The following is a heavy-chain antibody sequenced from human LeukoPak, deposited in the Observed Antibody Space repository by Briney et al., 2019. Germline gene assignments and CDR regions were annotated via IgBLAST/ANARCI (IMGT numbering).Heavy chain of an antibody. Sequence: PGGSLRLSCAASGFTFSDYYMSWIRQAPGKGLEWVSYISSSGSTIYYADSVKGRFTISRDNAKNSLYLQMNSLRAEDTAVYYCARGLWDCSSTSCYLGLYYYYYYMDVWGKGTTVTVSS. CDR1: GFTFSDYY. D-gene: IGHD2-2*01. J-gene: IGHJ6*03. CDR3: ARGLWDCSSTSCYLGLYYYYYYMDV. V-gene: IGHV3-11*01. CDR2: ISSSGSTI.